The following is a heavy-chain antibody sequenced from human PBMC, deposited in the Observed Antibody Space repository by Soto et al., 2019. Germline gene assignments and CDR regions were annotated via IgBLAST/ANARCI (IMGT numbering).Heavy chain of an antibody. V-gene: IGHV1-58*02. Sequence: GASVKVSCKTSGFTFTYSAIQWVRQARGQSLEWIGWIVVGSGTTNFAPKFQERVTMTRDTSTSTVYMELSSLRSEDTAVYYCARDPQREAAAGISDNWFDPWGQGTLVTVSS. CDR2: IVVGSGTT. J-gene: IGHJ5*02. CDR3: ARDPQREAAAGISDNWFDP. CDR1: GFTFTYSA. D-gene: IGHD6-13*01.